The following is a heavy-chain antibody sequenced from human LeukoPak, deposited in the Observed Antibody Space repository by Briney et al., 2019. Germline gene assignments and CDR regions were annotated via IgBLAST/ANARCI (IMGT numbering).Heavy chain of an antibody. CDR2: ISVHNGYT. Sequence: ASVKVSCKTSGYIFTSYCISWVRQPPGQGLEWMGWISVHNGYTRYAQKFQGRVTMTTDTSTRTVDMHLRSLRSDDTAVYFCARDMRHYRNYDSSGYYYNFEYWGQGTLVTVSS. CDR1: GYIFTSYC. D-gene: IGHD3-22*01. CDR3: ARDMRHYRNYDSSGYYYNFEY. J-gene: IGHJ4*02. V-gene: IGHV1-18*01.